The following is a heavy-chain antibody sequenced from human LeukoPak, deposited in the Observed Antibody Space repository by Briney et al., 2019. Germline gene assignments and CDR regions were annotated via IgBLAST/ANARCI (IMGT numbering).Heavy chain of an antibody. V-gene: IGHV4-59*01. CDR2: IYYTGST. CDR3: ARDRITDRLDAFDI. J-gene: IGHJ3*02. D-gene: IGHD3-16*01. CDR1: GGSISNYY. Sequence: RTSETLSLTCTVSGGSISNYYWSWIRQPPGKGLEWIGYIYYTGSTNYNPSLKSRVTISVDTSKNQFSLKLSSVTAADTAVYYCARDRITDRLDAFDIWGQGTMVTVSS.